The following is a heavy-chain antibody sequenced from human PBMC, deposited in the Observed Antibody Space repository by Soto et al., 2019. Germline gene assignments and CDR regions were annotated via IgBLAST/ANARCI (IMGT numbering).Heavy chain of an antibody. D-gene: IGHD6-19*01. J-gene: IGHJ4*02. V-gene: IGHV4-34*01. CDR2: INHSGST. CDR1: GGSFSGYY. Sequence: SETLSLTCAVYGGSFSGYYWSWIRQPPGKGLEWIGEINHSGSTNYNPSLKIRVTISVDTSKTQFSLKLSSVTAADTAVYYCARGLHSSGWTDYWGQGTLVTVSS. CDR3: ARGLHSSGWTDY.